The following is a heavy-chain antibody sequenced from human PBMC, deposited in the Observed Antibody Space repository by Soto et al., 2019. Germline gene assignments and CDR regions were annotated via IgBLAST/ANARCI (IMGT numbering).Heavy chain of an antibody. D-gene: IGHD6-19*01. V-gene: IGHV1-69*13. CDR3: ARKGPVAGTPFDY. CDR2: IIPIFGTA. Sequence: APVKVSWKACGGTISSNAISWGGQAPGQGLEWMGGIIPIFGTANYAQKFQGRVTITADESTSTAYMELSSLRSEDTAVYYCARKGPVAGTPFDYWGQGTLVTVSS. CDR1: GGTISSNA. J-gene: IGHJ4*02.